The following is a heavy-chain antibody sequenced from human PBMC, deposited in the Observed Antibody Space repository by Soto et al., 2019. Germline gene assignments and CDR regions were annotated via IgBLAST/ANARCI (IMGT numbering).Heavy chain of an antibody. J-gene: IGHJ5*02. CDR1: GFIFSNYG. Sequence: QVQLVESGGGVVQPGRSLRLSCAASGFIFSNYGIHWVRQAPGKGLEWVAVISYEGSNTYYADSVKGRFTISRDNSKNTLYLQMNSLRTEDTAVYHCAKDSIWGSYRSVGWFDPWGQGTLVTVSS. CDR2: ISYEGSNT. CDR3: AKDSIWGSYRSVGWFDP. V-gene: IGHV3-30*18. D-gene: IGHD3-16*02.